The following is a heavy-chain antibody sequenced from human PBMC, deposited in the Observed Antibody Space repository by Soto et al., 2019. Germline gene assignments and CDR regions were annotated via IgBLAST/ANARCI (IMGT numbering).Heavy chain of an antibody. J-gene: IGHJ6*02. CDR3: ARVLRYYDILTGYFYYYGMDV. CDR2: IYHSGST. CDR1: GGSISSSNW. D-gene: IGHD3-9*01. V-gene: IGHV4-4*02. Sequence: SETLSLTCAVSGGSISSSNWWSWVRQPPGKGLEWIGEIYHSGSTNYNPSLKSRVTISVDKSKNQFSLKLSSVTAADTAVYYCARVLRYYDILTGYFYYYGMDVWGQGTTVTVSS.